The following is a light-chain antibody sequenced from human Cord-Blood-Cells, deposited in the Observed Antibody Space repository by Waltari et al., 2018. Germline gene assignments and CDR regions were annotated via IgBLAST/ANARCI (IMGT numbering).Light chain of an antibody. Sequence: QSALTQPASVSGSPGQSITISCTGTSSDVGGYNYVSWNQQHPGKAPKLMLYDVSNRPSGVSNRFSGSKSGNTASLTISGLQAEDEADYYCSSYTSSSTLVFGTGTKVTVL. CDR2: DVS. CDR3: SSYTSSSTLV. V-gene: IGLV2-14*03. J-gene: IGLJ1*01. CDR1: SSDVGGYNY.